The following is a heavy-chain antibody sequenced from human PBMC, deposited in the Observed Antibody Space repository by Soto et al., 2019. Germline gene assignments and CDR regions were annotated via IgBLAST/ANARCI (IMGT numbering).Heavy chain of an antibody. V-gene: IGHV4-34*01. CDR2: INRRGGS. CDR1: GLNFIDNF. Sequence: SETLSLTSAVYGLNFIDNFWTWIRQPPGKGLEWIAEINRRGGSDYNPSLKSRVTISVDRSNNQFSLTLNSVTAADTAVYYCAGGSIPSRGVFGYWSEGTQVTVSS. D-gene: IGHD2-21*01. J-gene: IGHJ4*02. CDR3: AGGSIPSRGVFGY.